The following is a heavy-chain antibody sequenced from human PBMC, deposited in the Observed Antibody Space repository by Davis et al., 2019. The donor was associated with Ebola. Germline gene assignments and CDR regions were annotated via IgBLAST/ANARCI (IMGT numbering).Heavy chain of an antibody. Sequence: MPSETLSLTCAVYGGSFSGYYWSWIRQPPGKGLEWIGEINHSGSTNYNPSLKSRVTISVDTSKNQFSLKLSSVNAADTAVYYCARDSYSYGMDVWGQGTTVTVSS. CDR2: INHSGST. D-gene: IGHD2-21*01. CDR3: ARDSYSYGMDV. J-gene: IGHJ6*02. CDR1: GGSFSGYY. V-gene: IGHV4-34*01.